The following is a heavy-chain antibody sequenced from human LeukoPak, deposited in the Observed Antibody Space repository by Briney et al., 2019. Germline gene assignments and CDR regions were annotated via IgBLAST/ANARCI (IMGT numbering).Heavy chain of an antibody. CDR2: ISSSMISI. Sequence: GGSLRLSCAPSGFTFRRYTMTWVRQAPGQGLEWVSSISSSMISIDYADSVKDRFTISRDNARNLLYLQMNSLRAEDTAIYYCARLHDVLPGYLDYWGQGTLVTVSS. D-gene: IGHD3-9*01. V-gene: IGHV3-21*01. CDR1: GFTFRRYT. CDR3: ARLHDVLPGYLDY. J-gene: IGHJ4*02.